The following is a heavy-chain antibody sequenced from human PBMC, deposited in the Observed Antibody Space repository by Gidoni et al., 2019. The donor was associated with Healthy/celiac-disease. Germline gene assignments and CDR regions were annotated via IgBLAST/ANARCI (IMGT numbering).Heavy chain of an antibody. J-gene: IGHJ3*02. CDR2: INPSGGST. D-gene: IGHD3-16*01. Sequence: QVQLVQSGAEVEKPGASVKVSCKASGYIFITYYMHWVRQAPGQVLEWMGIINPSGGSTTYAQKFQGRVTMTRDTSTSTVYMELSSLRSEDTAVYYCARVVTPNSLGAFDIWGQGTMVTVSS. CDR1: GYIFITYY. V-gene: IGHV1-46*01. CDR3: ARVVTPNSLGAFDI.